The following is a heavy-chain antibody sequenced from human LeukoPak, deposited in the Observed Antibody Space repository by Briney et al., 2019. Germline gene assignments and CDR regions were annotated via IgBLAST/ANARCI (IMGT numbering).Heavy chain of an antibody. V-gene: IGHV4-34*01. CDR2: INHSGST. CDR3: ARVLSADMDV. CDR1: GFTFSSYE. Sequence: PGGSLRLSCAASGFTFSSYEMNWVRQPPGKGLEWIGEINHSGSTNYNPSLKSRVTISVDTSKNQFSLKLSSVTAADTAVYYCARVLSADMDVWGKGTTVTVSS. J-gene: IGHJ6*04.